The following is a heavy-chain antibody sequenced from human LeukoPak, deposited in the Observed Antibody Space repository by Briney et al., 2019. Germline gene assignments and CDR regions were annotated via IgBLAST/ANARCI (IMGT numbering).Heavy chain of an antibody. CDR2: ISWNSDSV. D-gene: IGHD4-17*01. Sequence: GGSLRLSCAGSGFTFDDYAMHWVRQAPWKGLEWISAISWNSDSVGYADSVKGRVTISRDNAKKSLYLQMNSLRVEDTALYFCAKDLGLRKTETHFDHWGQGTLVTVSS. J-gene: IGHJ4*02. CDR3: AKDLGLRKTETHFDH. CDR1: GFTFDDYA. V-gene: IGHV3-9*01.